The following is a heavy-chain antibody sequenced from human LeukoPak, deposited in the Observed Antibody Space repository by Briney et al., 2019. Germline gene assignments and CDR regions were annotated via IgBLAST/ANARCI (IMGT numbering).Heavy chain of an antibody. D-gene: IGHD2-2*01. V-gene: IGHV4-59*08. CDR1: GGSISSYY. CDR3: ARLAAADDAFDI. J-gene: IGHJ3*02. CDR2: IYYSGSA. Sequence: PSETLSHTCTVSGGSISSYYWSWIRQPSGKGLEWIGYIYYSGSANYNPSLKSRVTISVDTSKNQFSLKLSSVTAADTAVYYCARLAAADDAFDIWGQGTMVTVSS.